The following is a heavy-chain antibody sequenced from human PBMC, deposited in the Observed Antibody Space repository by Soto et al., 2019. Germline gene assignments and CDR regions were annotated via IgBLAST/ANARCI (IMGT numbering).Heavy chain of an antibody. CDR2: ISYDGSNK. V-gene: IGHV3-30-3*01. CDR3: APDLGYYYGSGTNGAFDI. Sequence: GGSLRLSCAASGFTFSGYAMHWVRQAPGKGLEWVAVISYDGSNKYYADSVKGRFTISRDNSKNTLYLQMNSLRAEDTAVYYCAPDLGYYYGSGTNGAFDIWGQGTMVTVSS. D-gene: IGHD3-10*01. CDR1: GFTFSGYA. J-gene: IGHJ3*02.